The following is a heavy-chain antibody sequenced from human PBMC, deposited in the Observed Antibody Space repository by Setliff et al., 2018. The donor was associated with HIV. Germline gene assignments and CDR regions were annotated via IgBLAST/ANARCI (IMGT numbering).Heavy chain of an antibody. CDR1: GYTFTSYY. CDR3: ARGLRARPRLRGFYHYGMDV. D-gene: IGHD2-21*02. Sequence: GASVKVSCKASGYTFTSYYMHWVRQAPGQGLEWMGIINPSGGSTSYAQKFQGRVTITADESTSTAYMELTSLRSDDSAVYFCARGLRARPRLRGFYHYGMDVWGQGTTVTVSS. CDR2: INPSGGST. V-gene: IGHV1-46*01. J-gene: IGHJ6*02.